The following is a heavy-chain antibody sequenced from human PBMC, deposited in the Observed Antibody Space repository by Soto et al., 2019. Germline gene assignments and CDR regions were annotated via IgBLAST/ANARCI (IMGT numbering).Heavy chain of an antibody. CDR2: ISAYNGNT. D-gene: IGHD6-19*01. V-gene: IGHV1-18*01. CDR3: ARDRGVAPPVAGNTHYYYAMDV. Sequence: QDQLVQSGVEVKKPGASVKVSCKASGYSFTNYGITWVRQAPGQGFEWMGWISAYNGNTNYAQKFQGRVTMTTEASTSTAYLELRSLRSDDTAVYYCARDRGVAPPVAGNTHYYYAMDVWGKGTTVTVSS. J-gene: IGHJ6*04. CDR1: GYSFTNYG.